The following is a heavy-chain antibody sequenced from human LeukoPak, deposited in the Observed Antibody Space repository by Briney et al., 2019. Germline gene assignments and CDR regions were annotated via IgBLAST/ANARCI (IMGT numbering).Heavy chain of an antibody. CDR2: FDREDGEI. CDR1: GSRLSELT. V-gene: IGHV1-24*01. D-gene: IGHD3-10*01. Sequence: ASVKVSCKVSGSRLSELTMHWVRQAPGKGLEWMGGFDREDGEIIYAQKFQDIVIMTEDETTDTAYMEVRSLRFEDTAVYYCAAMFRGVIVPHFEFWGQGTLVTVSS. J-gene: IGHJ4*02. CDR3: AAMFRGVIVPHFEF.